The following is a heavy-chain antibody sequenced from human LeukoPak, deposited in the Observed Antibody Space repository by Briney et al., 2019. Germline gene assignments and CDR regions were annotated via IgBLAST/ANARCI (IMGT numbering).Heavy chain of an antibody. Sequence: SETLSLTCTVSGGSISSGSYYWSWIRQPAGKGLEWIGRIYTSGSTYYNPSLKSRVTISVDTSKNQFSLKLSSVTAADTAVYYCARGHRKRIFLGDYVFDYWGQGTLVTVSS. J-gene: IGHJ4*02. V-gene: IGHV4-61*02. CDR2: IYTSGST. CDR3: ARGHRKRIFLGDYVFDY. CDR1: GGSISSGSYY. D-gene: IGHD4-17*01.